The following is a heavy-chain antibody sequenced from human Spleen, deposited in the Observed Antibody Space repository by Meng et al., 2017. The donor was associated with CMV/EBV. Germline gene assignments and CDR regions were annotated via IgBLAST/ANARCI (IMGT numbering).Heavy chain of an antibody. J-gene: IGHJ4*02. CDR3: AKGDNEYSSGTIDY. CDR2: ISGSGGST. Sequence: ASGFTFSSYAMSWVRQAPGKGLEWVSAISGSGGSTYYADSVKGRFTISRDNSKNTLYLQMNSLRAEDTAVYYCAKGDNEYSSGTIDYWGQGTLVTVSS. CDR1: GFTFSSYA. D-gene: IGHD6-25*01. V-gene: IGHV3-23*01.